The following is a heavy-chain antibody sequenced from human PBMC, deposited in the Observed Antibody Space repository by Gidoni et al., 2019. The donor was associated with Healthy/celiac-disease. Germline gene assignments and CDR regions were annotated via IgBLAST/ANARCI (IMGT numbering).Heavy chain of an antibody. CDR1: GYTFTSYG. CDR3: ARLGIAVAGHNYYGMDV. D-gene: IGHD6-19*01. Sequence: QVQLVQSGAEVKKPGASVKVSCKASGYTFTSYGISWVRQAPGQWLEWMGWYSAYNGNTNYAQKLQGRVTMTTDPSTSTAYMELRSLRSDDTAVYYCARLGIAVAGHNYYGMDVWGQGTTVTVSS. J-gene: IGHJ6*02. V-gene: IGHV1-18*01. CDR2: YSAYNGNT.